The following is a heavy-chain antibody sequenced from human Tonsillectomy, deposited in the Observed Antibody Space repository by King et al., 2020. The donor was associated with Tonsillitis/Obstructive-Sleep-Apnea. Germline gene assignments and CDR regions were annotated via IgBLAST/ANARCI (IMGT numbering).Heavy chain of an antibody. V-gene: IGHV4-31*03. J-gene: IGHJ6*03. CDR2: VYYSGST. D-gene: IGHD6-6*01. CDR3: AGVVAAPPYDYFYHMDV. Sequence: LQLQESGPGLVKPSQTLSLTCTVSGDSISSGGYYWSWSRQHPGKGLECIGCVYYSGSTYYNPSLKSRVTISVETSKNHFSLTLRSVTAADTAAYYCAGVVAAPPYDYFYHMDVWGKGTTVTVPS. CDR1: GDSISSGGYY.